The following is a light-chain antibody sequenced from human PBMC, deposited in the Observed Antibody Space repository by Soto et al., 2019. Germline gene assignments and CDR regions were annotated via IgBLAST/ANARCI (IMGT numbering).Light chain of an antibody. Sequence: DIQMTQAPSSLSASVGDRVTITCRASQNIVTYLNWYLQKPGQAPKLLIYATSSLQSGVPPRFSGSGSGTEFTFTISSLQAEDFATYYCQQSYNFPRTFGQGTKGDNK. CDR3: QQSYNFPRT. CDR1: QNIVTY. J-gene: IGKJ1*01. CDR2: ATS. V-gene: IGKV1-39*01.